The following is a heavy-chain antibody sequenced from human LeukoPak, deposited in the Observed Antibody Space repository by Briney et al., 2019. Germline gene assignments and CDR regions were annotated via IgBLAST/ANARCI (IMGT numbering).Heavy chain of an antibody. D-gene: IGHD3-22*01. J-gene: IGHJ4*02. CDR1: GFTFSSYG. Sequence: GGSLRLSCAASGFTFSSYGMHWVRQAPGKGLEWVAVIWYDGSNKYYADSVKGRFTISRDNSKNTLYLQMNSLRAEDTAVYYCASISSYYYDSSGYWTRYFDYWGQGTLVTVSS. CDR3: ASISSYYYDSSGYWTRYFDY. CDR2: IWYDGSNK. V-gene: IGHV3-33*01.